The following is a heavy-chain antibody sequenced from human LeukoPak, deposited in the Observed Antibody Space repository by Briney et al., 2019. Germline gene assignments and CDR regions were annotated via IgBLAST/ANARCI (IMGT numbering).Heavy chain of an antibody. CDR3: ARRRVVVASTDGASGAFDI. D-gene: IGHD2-15*01. CDR2: IYYNGST. CDR1: GGSISRSDHY. J-gene: IGHJ3*02. Sequence: SETLSLTCSVSGGSISRSDHYWSWIRQPPGKGLEWIGNIYYNGSTYYNPSLRSRVTISVDTSKNQFSLKLSSVTAADTAVYFCARRRVVVASTDGASGAFDIWGQGTMVTVSS. V-gene: IGHV4-30-4*01.